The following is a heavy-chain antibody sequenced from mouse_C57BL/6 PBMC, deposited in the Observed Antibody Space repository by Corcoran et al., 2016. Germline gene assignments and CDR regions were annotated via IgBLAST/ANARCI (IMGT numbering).Heavy chain of an antibody. CDR1: GFNIKDYY. V-gene: IGHV14-2*01. J-gene: IGHJ2*01. Sequence: EVQLTQSGAELVKPGASVKLYCTASGFNIKDYYMQWVKQRTEQGLEWIGRLDPEDGETKYAPKFQDKATITADTSSNPAYLQLSSLTSEDTSVYYCAITAVVDYWGQGTTLTVSS. CDR3: AITAVVDY. CDR2: LDPEDGET. D-gene: IGHD1-1*01.